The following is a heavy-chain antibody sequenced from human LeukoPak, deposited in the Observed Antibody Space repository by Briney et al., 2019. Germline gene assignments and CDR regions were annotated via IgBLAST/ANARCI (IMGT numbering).Heavy chain of an antibody. CDR3: ARDCGGSCYSGQTYFSYYYYGMDV. V-gene: IGHV3-21*01. J-gene: IGHJ6*02. D-gene: IGHD2-15*01. CDR2: ISTSSSYI. Sequence: PGGSLRLSCAASGFTFSSYNMNWVRQAPGKGLEWVSSISTSSSYIYYADSVKGRFTISRDNAKNSLFLQANSLSAEDTAVYYCARDCGGSCYSGQTYFSYYYYGMDVWGQGTMVTVSS. CDR1: GFTFSSYN.